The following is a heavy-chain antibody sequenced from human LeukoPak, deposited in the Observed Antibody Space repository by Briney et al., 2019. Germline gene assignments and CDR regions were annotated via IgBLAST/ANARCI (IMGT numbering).Heavy chain of an antibody. J-gene: IGHJ4*02. CDR1: GYSYISNY. CDR2: MHPGNGNT. V-gene: IGHV1-2*02. CDR3: AREGSYCVGGDCYSFDF. Sequence: ASVKVSCKASGYSYISNYIQWVRQAPGLGPEWIGWMHPGNGNTRYAEKFQGRVTMTRDTSINTAYMDLSSLRSDDTAVYYCAREGSYCVGGDCYSFDFWGQGTQITVSS. D-gene: IGHD2-15*01.